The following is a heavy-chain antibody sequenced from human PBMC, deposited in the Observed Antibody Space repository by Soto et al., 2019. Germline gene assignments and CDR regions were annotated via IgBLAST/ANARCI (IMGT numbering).Heavy chain of an antibody. Sequence: PGGSLRLSCAASGFTFSSYAMHWVRQAPGKGLEWVAVISYDGSNKYYADSVKGRFTISRDNSKNTLYLQMNSLRAEDTAVYYCARDRLELRDYYYGMDVWGQGTTVTVSS. D-gene: IGHD1-7*01. CDR3: ARDRLELRDYYYGMDV. V-gene: IGHV3-30-3*01. J-gene: IGHJ6*02. CDR2: ISYDGSNK. CDR1: GFTFSSYA.